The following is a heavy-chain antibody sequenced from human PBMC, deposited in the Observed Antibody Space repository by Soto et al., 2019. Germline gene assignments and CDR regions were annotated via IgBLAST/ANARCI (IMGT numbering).Heavy chain of an antibody. CDR3: ARKVHFSGGSCYFDAFDI. CDR2: IIPILGIA. V-gene: IGHV1-69*02. CDR1: GGTFSSYT. Sequence: SVKVSCKASGGTFSSYTISWVRQAPGQGLEWMGRIIPILGIANYAQKFQGRVTITADKSTSTAYMELSSLRSEDTAVYYCARKVHFSGGSCYFDAFDIWGQGTIVIVS. J-gene: IGHJ3*02. D-gene: IGHD2-15*01.